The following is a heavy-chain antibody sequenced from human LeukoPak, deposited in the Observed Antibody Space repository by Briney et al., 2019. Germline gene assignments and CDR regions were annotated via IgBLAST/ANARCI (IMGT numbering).Heavy chain of an antibody. D-gene: IGHD3-22*01. J-gene: IGHJ4*02. V-gene: IGHV3-23*01. Sequence: GGSLRLPCGASGFTFSSYAMSWVRQAPGKGLEWVSTISGSGGSAYYADSVKGRFTISRDSSKNTLYLQMNSLRAEDTAVYYCAKDHRGSSDYYDFDYWGQGTLVTVSS. CDR2: ISGSGGSA. CDR1: GFTFSSYA. CDR3: AKDHRGSSDYYDFDY.